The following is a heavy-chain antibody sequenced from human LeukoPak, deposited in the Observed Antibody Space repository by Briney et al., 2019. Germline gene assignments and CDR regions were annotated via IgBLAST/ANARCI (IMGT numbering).Heavy chain of an antibody. D-gene: IGHD5-18*01. J-gene: IGHJ4*02. V-gene: IGHV3-53*01. Sequence: TGGSLRLSCAASGFTVTTNYMTWVRQAPGKGLEWVSVIYSGGTTYYADSVKGRFTISRDNSKNTLYLQMNSLRAEDTAVYYCARGGYSSPDYWGQGTLVTVSS. CDR3: ARGGYSSPDY. CDR2: IYSGGTT. CDR1: GFTVTTNY.